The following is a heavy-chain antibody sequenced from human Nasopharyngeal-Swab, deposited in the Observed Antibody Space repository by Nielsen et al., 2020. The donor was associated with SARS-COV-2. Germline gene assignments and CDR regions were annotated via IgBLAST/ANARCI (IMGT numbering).Heavy chain of an antibody. D-gene: IGHD1-26*01. V-gene: IGHV3-23*01. CDR2: VSGRDNT. CDR3: AKDRNSAYYYYYMDV. Sequence: WIRQPPGKGLEWVSSVSGRDNTYYADSVKGRFTISRDISKNTLYLQMNSLRAEDTAVYYCAKDRNSAYYYYYMDVWGKGTTVTVSS. J-gene: IGHJ6*03.